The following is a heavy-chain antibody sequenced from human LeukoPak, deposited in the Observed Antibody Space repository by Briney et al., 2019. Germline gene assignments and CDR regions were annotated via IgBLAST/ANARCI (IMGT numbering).Heavy chain of an antibody. CDR1: GGPISSGGYY. Sequence: SETLSLTCTVSGGPISSGGYYWSWIRQHPGKGLEWIGYIYYSGSTYYNPSLKSRVTISVDTSKNQFSLKLSSVTAADTAVYYCARRAYPYGYFDYWGQGTLVTVSS. D-gene: IGHD3-10*01. J-gene: IGHJ4*02. V-gene: IGHV4-31*03. CDR3: ARRAYPYGYFDY. CDR2: IYYSGST.